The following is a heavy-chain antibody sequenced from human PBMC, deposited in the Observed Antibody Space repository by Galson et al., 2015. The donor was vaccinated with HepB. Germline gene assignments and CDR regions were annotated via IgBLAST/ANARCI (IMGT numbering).Heavy chain of an antibody. J-gene: IGHJ3*02. D-gene: IGHD1/OR15-1a*01. CDR2: IKQDGSEK. Sequence: SLRLSCAASGFTFSSYWMSWVRQAPGKGLEWVANIKQDGSEKCYVDSVKGRFTISRDNAKKSLYLQMNSLRADDTAVYYCARDRTEDAFDIWGQGTMVTVSS. CDR3: ARDRTEDAFDI. V-gene: IGHV3-7*01. CDR1: GFTFSSYW.